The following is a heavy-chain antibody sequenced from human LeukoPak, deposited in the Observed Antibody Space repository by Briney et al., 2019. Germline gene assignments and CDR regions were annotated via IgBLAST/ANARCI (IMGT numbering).Heavy chain of an antibody. CDR1: GFTFSSYE. V-gene: IGHV3-23*01. Sequence: PGGSLRLSCAASGFTFSSYEMNWVRQAPGKGLEWVSAISGSGGSTYYADSVKGRFTISRDNSKNMLYLQMNSLRAEDTAVYYCAKREGPAYYDFWSGFWDSQGSYYYYYMDVWGKGTTVTVSS. J-gene: IGHJ6*03. D-gene: IGHD3-3*01. CDR2: ISGSGGST. CDR3: AKREGPAYYDFWSGFWDSQGSYYYYYMDV.